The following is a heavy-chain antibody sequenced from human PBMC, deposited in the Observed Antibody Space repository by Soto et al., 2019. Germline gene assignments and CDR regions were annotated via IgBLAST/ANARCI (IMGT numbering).Heavy chain of an antibody. D-gene: IGHD2-15*01. Sequence: TGGSLRLSCTASGFTFNDFYMTWIRQAPGKGLEWISHISGRTNYTKYTDSVKGRFSISRDNAKNSLYLQMNSLGVEDTAVYYCARDRGYDAHDYYYNAMDVWGQGTTVTVS. CDR3: ARDRGYDAHDYYYNAMDV. CDR1: GFTFNDFY. CDR2: ISGRTNYT. J-gene: IGHJ6*02. V-gene: IGHV3-11*06.